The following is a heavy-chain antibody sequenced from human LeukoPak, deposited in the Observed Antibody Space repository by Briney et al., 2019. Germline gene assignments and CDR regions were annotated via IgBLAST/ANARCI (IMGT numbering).Heavy chain of an antibody. CDR1: GGTFSSYA. Sequence: GSSVKVSCKASGGTFSSYAISWVLQAPGQGLEWMGGIIPIFGTASYAQKFQGRVTITTDESTSTAYMELSSLRSEDTAVYYCARDIAAAGPFDYWGQGTLVTVSS. CDR2: IIPIFGTA. J-gene: IGHJ4*02. CDR3: ARDIAAAGPFDY. D-gene: IGHD6-13*01. V-gene: IGHV1-69*05.